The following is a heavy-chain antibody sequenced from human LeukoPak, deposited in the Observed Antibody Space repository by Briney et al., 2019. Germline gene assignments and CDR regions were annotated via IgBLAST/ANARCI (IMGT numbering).Heavy chain of an antibody. J-gene: IGHJ4*02. CDR1: GGSFSGNY. CDR2: INNSGST. D-gene: IGHD1-26*01. V-gene: IGHV4-34*01. CDR3: ARGYNRGSYYNY. Sequence: PSETLSLTCVVYGGSFSGNYWSWIRQPPGKWLEWIGEINNSGSTNYNPSLKSRVTISVDTSKNQFSLKVSSVTAADTAVYYCARGYNRGSYYNYWGQGTRVTVSS.